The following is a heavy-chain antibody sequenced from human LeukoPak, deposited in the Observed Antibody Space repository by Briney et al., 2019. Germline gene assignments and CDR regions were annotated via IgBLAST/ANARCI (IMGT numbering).Heavy chain of an antibody. Sequence: GGSLRHSCAASGFTVSSHVMNWVRQAPGKGLEWVSVISGSRDSTDYADSVKGRFTISRDNSKNTVYLQMNSLRAEDTAVYYCATCKSGNYYMDVWGKGTTVTVSS. CDR2: ISGSRDST. V-gene: IGHV3-23*01. CDR1: GFTVSSHV. J-gene: IGHJ6*03. CDR3: ATCKSGNYYMDV. D-gene: IGHD2/OR15-2a*01.